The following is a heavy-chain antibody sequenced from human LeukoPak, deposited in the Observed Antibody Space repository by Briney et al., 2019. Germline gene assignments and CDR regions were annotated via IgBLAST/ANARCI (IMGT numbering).Heavy chain of an antibody. V-gene: IGHV4-39*01. CDR3: ARLDYYYYYMDV. J-gene: IGHJ6*03. Sequence: PSETLSLTCTLSGGSITTTTYYWGWIRQPPGKGLEWIGSSYYSGNTYYNPSLKSRLTISIDTSRKQFSLKLSSVTAADTAVYYCARLDYYYYYMDVWGKGTTVTVSS. CDR1: GGSITTTTYY. CDR2: SYYSGNT.